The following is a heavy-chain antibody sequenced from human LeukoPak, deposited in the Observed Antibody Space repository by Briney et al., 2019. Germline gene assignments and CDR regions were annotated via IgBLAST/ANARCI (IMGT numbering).Heavy chain of an antibody. Sequence: PSETLSLTXAVYGGSFSGYYWSWIRQPPGKGLEWIGEINHSGSTNYNPSLKSRVTISVDTSKNQFSLKLSSVTAADTAVYYCAREVVHYDFWSGYRDYFDYWGLGTLVTVSS. CDR3: AREVVHYDFWSGYRDYFDY. CDR2: INHSGST. CDR1: GGSFSGYY. D-gene: IGHD3-3*01. V-gene: IGHV4-34*01. J-gene: IGHJ4*02.